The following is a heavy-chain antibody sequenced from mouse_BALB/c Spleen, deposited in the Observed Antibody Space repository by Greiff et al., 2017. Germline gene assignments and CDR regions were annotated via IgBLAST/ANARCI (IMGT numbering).Heavy chain of an antibody. CDR1: GFTFSSYA. Sequence: EVQLVQSGGGLVKPGGSLKLSCAASGFTFSSYAMSWVRQTPGKRLEWVATISSGGSYTHYPDSVKGRFTITRDNAKNTLYLQMSSLRSEDTAMFYCAGYTTGVATGFDYWGQGTTVTVSS. CDR2: ISSGGSYT. CDR3: AGYTTGVATGFDY. J-gene: IGHJ2*01. D-gene: IGHD1-1*01. V-gene: IGHV5-9-3*01.